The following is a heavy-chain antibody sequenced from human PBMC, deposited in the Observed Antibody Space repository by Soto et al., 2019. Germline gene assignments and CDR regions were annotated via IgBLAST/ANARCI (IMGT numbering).Heavy chain of an antibody. D-gene: IGHD3-10*01. CDR3: ARDRGLWFREPTSPFHI. CDR2: IKQDGSEK. V-gene: IGHV3-7*03. CDR1: GFTFSSYW. J-gene: IGHJ3*02. Sequence: GSLRLSCAGSGFTFSSYWMSWFRQSPGKVLEWVANIKQDGSEKYYVDSVKGRFTISRDNAKNSLYLQMNSLRAEDTAVYYCARDRGLWFREPTSPFHIWGQATMVTVS.